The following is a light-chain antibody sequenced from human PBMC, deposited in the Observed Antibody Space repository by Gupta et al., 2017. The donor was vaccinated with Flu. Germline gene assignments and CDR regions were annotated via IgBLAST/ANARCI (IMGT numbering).Light chain of an antibody. Sequence: IHMTHSPSSLSASVGDRVTITCRASQSISSYLNWYQQKPGKAPKLLIYAASRVQSGVPSRFSGSGSGTDFTLTISRLQPEDFASYYCQQSDSTPHTFGGGTKVEIK. CDR2: AAS. CDR3: QQSDSTPHT. V-gene: IGKV1-39*01. J-gene: IGKJ4*01. CDR1: QSISSY.